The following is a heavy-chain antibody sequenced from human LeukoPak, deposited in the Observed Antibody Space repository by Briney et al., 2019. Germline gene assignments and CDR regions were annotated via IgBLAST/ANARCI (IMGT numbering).Heavy chain of an antibody. CDR2: ISSSSSTI. CDR3: ATSPRWPGWFDP. V-gene: IGHV3-48*01. J-gene: IGHJ5*02. CDR1: GFAFSSYS. D-gene: IGHD4-23*01. Sequence: GGSLRLSCGASGFAFSSYSMNWVRQAPGKGLEWVSYISSSSSTIYYADSVKGRFTISRDNAKNSLYLQMNSLRVEDTAVYYCATSPRWPGWFDPWGQGTLVTVSS.